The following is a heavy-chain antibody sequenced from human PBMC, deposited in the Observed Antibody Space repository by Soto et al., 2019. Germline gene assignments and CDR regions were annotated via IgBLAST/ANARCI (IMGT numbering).Heavy chain of an antibody. D-gene: IGHD3-3*01. CDR1: GYDFNTNW. Sequence: GESLKISCRGSGYDFNTNWFGWVRQLPGKGLEWVGIMYPGDSDTRYNPSLQGRVTLSVDVTVSTAFLQWRSLKTSDTGMYFCARLPRDCNKTSCYYADHWGHGTQVT. CDR2: MYPGDSDT. CDR3: ARLPRDCNKTSCYYADH. V-gene: IGHV5-51*01. J-gene: IGHJ4*01.